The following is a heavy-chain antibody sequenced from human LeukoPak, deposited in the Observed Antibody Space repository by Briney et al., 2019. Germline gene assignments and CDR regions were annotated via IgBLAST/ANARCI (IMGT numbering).Heavy chain of an antibody. CDR1: GGSISSYY. J-gene: IGHJ6*02. V-gene: IGHV4-59*08. CDR2: IYYSGST. CDR3: ARRVAGGIYGMDV. Sequence: SETLSLTCTVSGGSISSYYWSWIRQPPGKGLEWIGYIYYSGSTNYNPSLKSRVTISVDTSKNQFSLKLSSATAADTAAYYCARRVAGGIYGMDVWGQGTTVTVSS. D-gene: IGHD6-19*01.